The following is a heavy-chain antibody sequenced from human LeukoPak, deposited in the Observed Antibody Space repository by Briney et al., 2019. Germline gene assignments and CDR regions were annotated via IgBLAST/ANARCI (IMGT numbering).Heavy chain of an antibody. CDR2: ISSSSSYI. CDR3: ARQRITIFGVVLSDAFDI. Sequence: GGSLRLSCAASGFTFSSYSMNWVRQAPGKGLEWVSSISSSSSYIYYADSVKGRFTISRDNAKNSLYLQMNSLRAEDTAVYYCARQRITIFGVVLSDAFDIWGQGTMVTVSS. J-gene: IGHJ3*02. CDR1: GFTFSSYS. D-gene: IGHD3-3*01. V-gene: IGHV3-21*01.